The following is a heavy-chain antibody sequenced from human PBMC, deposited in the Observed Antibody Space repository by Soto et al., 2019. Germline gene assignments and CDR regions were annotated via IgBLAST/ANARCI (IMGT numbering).Heavy chain of an antibody. CDR3: ARAHRYCFGGNCYAGPDN. D-gene: IGHD2-15*01. CDR2: SRNKADSYTI. V-gene: IGHV3-72*01. CDR1: GFTFSDHY. Sequence: EVQLVESGGGLVQPGGSLRLSCAASGFTFSDHYMDWVRQAPGKGLEWVGRSRNKADSYTIEYAASVKGRFSISRDDSENSLYLQMHSLKTEDTAVYYCARAHRYCFGGNCYAGPDNWGQGTLVTVSS. J-gene: IGHJ4*02.